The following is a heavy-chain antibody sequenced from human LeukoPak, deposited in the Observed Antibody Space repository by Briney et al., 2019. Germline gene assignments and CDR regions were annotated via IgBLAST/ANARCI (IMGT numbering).Heavy chain of an antibody. CDR2: IYSGGST. CDR3: ATTYDSSGYNYYYYMDV. Sequence: PGGSLRLSCAASGFTVSSNYMSWVRQAPGKGLEWVSVIYSGGSTYYADSVKGRFTISRDNSKNTLYLQMNSLRAEDTAVYYCATTYDSSGYNYYYYMDVWGKGTTVTISS. D-gene: IGHD3-22*01. V-gene: IGHV3-66*01. CDR1: GFTVSSNY. J-gene: IGHJ6*03.